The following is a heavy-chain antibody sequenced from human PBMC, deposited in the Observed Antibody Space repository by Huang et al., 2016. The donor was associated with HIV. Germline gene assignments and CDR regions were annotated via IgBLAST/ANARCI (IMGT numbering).Heavy chain of an antibody. CDR2: ISGSSGTI. V-gene: IGHV3-23*01. J-gene: IGHJ4*02. CDR1: GFTFRNYA. D-gene: IGHD5-12*01. Sequence: EVQLWESGGTLVQPGGSLRLSCGDSGFTFRNYAMSWVRQAPGKGLECVSFISGSSGTIYYADSVKGRFTISRDNVKKTVYLQMNSLRVEDAAVYYCAKDRGDGYSGYDYDYWGQGTLVTVSS. CDR3: AKDRGDGYSGYDYDY.